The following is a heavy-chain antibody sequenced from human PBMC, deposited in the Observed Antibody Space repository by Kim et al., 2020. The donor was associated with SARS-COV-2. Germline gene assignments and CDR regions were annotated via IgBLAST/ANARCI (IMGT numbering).Heavy chain of an antibody. D-gene: IGHD5-12*01. CDR1: GFTFNTYA. CDR3: ARDRNLVAPRPFDY. V-gene: IGHV3-23*01. Sequence: GGSLRLSCITSGFTFNTYAFTWVRQAPGKGLEWVSTIFPGVGDTFYTDSVKGRFTISRDNSDTIVFPQMNGLRAEDTAVYYCARDRNLVAPRPFDYWGRGTLVAVSS. CDR2: IFPGVGDT. J-gene: IGHJ4*02.